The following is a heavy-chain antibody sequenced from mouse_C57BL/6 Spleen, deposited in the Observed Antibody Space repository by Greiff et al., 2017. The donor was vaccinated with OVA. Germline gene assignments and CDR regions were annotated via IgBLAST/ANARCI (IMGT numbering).Heavy chain of an antibody. CDR2: IHPNSGST. D-gene: IGHD2-3*01. V-gene: IGHV1-64*01. Sequence: QVQLQQPGAELVKPGASVKLSCKASGYTFTSYWMHWVKQRPGQGLEWIGMIHPNSGSTNYHEKFKSKATLTVDKSSSTAYMQLSSLTSEDSAVYYCARSGDGYYGYWGQGTTLTVSS. CDR1: GYTFTSYW. J-gene: IGHJ2*01. CDR3: ARSGDGYYGY.